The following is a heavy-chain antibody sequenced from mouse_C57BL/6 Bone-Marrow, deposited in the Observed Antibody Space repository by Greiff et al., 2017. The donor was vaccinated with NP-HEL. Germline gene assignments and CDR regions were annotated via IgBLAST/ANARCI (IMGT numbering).Heavy chain of an antibody. CDR1: GFTFSDYG. J-gene: IGHJ3*01. CDR2: ISSGSSTI. CDR3: ARGGGDWFAY. V-gene: IGHV5-17*01. Sequence: EVHLVESGGGLVKPGGSLKLSCAASGFTFSDYGMHWVRQAPEKGLEWVAYISSGSSTIYYADTVKGRFTISRDNAKNTLFLQMTSRRSEDTAMYYCARGGGDWFAYWGQGTLVTVSA.